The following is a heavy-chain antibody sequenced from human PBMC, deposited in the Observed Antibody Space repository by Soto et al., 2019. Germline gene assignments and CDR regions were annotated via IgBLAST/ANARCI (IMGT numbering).Heavy chain of an antibody. J-gene: IGHJ6*02. CDR2: ISETGKNT. V-gene: IGHV3-23*01. Sequence: EVQLLESGGDLVQPGGSLRLSCSATGFTFRTYGMAWVRQAPGKGLEWVSGISETGKNTNYADSVRGRFTISRNNSKNTLYLLMNPLRAEDTAVFYCAKDRATNFGVIWKYGMDVWGPGTTVSVSS. D-gene: IGHD3-3*01. CDR1: GFTFRTYG. CDR3: AKDRATNFGVIWKYGMDV.